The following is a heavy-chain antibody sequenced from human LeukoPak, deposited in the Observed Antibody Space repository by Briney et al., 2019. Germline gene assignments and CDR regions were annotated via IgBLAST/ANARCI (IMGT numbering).Heavy chain of an antibody. Sequence: SETLSLTCTVSGDSISSYYWSWIRQPAGKGLEWSGRIYTSGSTNYNPSLKSRVTMSVDTSKNQFSLKLSSVTAADTAVYYCARVGRYGSGSSTFDYWGQGTLVTVSS. D-gene: IGHD3-10*01. CDR3: ARVGRYGSGSSTFDY. V-gene: IGHV4-4*07. CDR1: GDSISSYY. J-gene: IGHJ4*02. CDR2: IYTSGST.